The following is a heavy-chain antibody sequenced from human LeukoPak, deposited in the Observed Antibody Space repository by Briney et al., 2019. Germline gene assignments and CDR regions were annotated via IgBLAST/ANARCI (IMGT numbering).Heavy chain of an antibody. D-gene: IGHD6-19*01. CDR3: ARHKIEAGGIAVALPYYYYYGMDV. CDR1: GGSFSGYY. V-gene: IGHV4-34*01. J-gene: IGHJ6*02. Sequence: SETLSLTCAVYGGSFSGYYWSWIRQPPGKGLEWIGETNHSGSTNYNPSLKSRVTISVDTSKNQFSLKLSSVTAADTAVYYCARHKIEAGGIAVALPYYYYYGMDVWGQGTTVTVSS. CDR2: TNHSGST.